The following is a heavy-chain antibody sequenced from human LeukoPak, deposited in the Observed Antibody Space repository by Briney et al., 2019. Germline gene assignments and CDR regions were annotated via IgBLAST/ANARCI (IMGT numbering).Heavy chain of an antibody. D-gene: IGHD6-19*01. CDR1: GFTFSDYY. V-gene: IGHV3-11*06. Sequence: GGSLRLSCAASGFTFSDYYMSWIRQAPGKGLEWVSSISSSSSYIYYADSVKGRFTISRDNAKNSLYLQMNSLRAEDTAVYYCARGVAVAGFPAQDDNYYYYYYMDVWGKGTTVTVSS. J-gene: IGHJ6*03. CDR3: ARGVAVAGFPAQDDNYYYYYYMDV. CDR2: ISSSSSYI.